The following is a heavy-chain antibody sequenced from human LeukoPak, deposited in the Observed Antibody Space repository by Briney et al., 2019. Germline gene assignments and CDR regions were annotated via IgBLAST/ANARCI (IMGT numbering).Heavy chain of an antibody. J-gene: IGHJ5*02. CDR3: ANTVGLTVDYDFWSGYYWGNWFDP. V-gene: IGHV3-23*01. Sequence: PSETLSLTCTVSGGSISSYYWSWVRQAPGKGLEWASAISGSGGSTYYADSVKGRFTISRDNSKNTLYLQMNSLRAEDTAVYYCANTVGLTVDYDFWSGYYWGNWFDPWGQGTLVTVSS. CDR2: ISGSGGST. D-gene: IGHD3-3*01. CDR1: GGSISSYY.